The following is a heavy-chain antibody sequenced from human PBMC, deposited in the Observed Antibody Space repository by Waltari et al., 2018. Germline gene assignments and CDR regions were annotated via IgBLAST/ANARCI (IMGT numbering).Heavy chain of an antibody. V-gene: IGHV4-39*07. D-gene: IGHD7-27*01. J-gene: IGHJ4*02. Sequence: QLQLQESGPGLVKPSETLSLTCTVSGGSISSSSYYWGWLRQPPEKGLEWIGNIYFSGNTYYYPSLKSRVTISVDTSKNQFSLKLNSVTAADTAVYYCARDGGDNWGRFDFWGQGTLVTVSS. CDR1: GGSISSSSYY. CDR3: ARDGGDNWGRFDF. CDR2: IYFSGNT.